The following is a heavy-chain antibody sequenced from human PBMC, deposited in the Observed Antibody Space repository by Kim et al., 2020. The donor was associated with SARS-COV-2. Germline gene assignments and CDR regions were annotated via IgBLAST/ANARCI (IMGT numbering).Heavy chain of an antibody. V-gene: IGHV3-21*01. CDR2: ISSSSSYI. D-gene: IGHD5-18*01. CDR1: GFTFSSYS. J-gene: IGHJ6*02. CDR3: ARDATAYYYYYGMDV. Sequence: GGSLRLSCAASGFTFSSYSMNWVRQAPGKALEWVSSISSSSSYIYYADSVKGRFTISRDNAKNSLYLQMNSLRAEDTAVYYCARDATAYYYYYGMDVWGQGSTVTVSS.